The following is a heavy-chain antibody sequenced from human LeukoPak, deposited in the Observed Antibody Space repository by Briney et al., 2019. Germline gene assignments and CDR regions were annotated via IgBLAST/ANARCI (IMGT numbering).Heavy chain of an antibody. J-gene: IGHJ4*02. Sequence: PGRSLRLSCTASGFTFGDYAMSWVRQAPGKGLEWVGFIRSKAYGGTTEYAASVKGRFTISRDDSKSIAYLQMNSLKTEDTAVYYCTRVGYYDLWSGYTYSFDYWGQGTLVTVSS. V-gene: IGHV3-49*04. CDR3: TRVGYYDLWSGYTYSFDY. CDR1: GFTFGDYA. CDR2: IRSKAYGGTT. D-gene: IGHD3-3*01.